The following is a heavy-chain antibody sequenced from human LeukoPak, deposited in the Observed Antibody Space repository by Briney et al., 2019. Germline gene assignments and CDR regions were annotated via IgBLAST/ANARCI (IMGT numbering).Heavy chain of an antibody. D-gene: IGHD3-3*01. CDR2: ISYDGSNK. V-gene: IGHV3-30-3*01. CDR1: GFTFSSYA. J-gene: IGHJ4*02. Sequence: GGSLRLSCAASGFTFSSYAMHWVRQAPGKGLEWVAVISYDGSNKYYADSVKGRFTISRDNSKNTLYLQMNSLRAEDTAVYYCARGGGLWGQGILVTGSS. CDR3: ARGGGL.